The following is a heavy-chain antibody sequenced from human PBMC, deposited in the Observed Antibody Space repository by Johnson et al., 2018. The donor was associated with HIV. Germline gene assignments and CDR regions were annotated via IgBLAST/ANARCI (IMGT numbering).Heavy chain of an antibody. J-gene: IGHJ3*02. CDR3: AREGPYWAFDI. V-gene: IGHV3-11*04. D-gene: IGHD2-15*01. Sequence: QVQLVESGGGLVKPGGSLRLSCAASGFTFSDYYMSWIRQAPGKGLEWVSNISRSGSTIYHADSVKGRLIISRDNAKNSLYLQMSSLRAEEPAVYYCAREGPYWAFDIWGQGTMVTVSS. CDR2: ISRSGSTI. CDR1: GFTFSDYY.